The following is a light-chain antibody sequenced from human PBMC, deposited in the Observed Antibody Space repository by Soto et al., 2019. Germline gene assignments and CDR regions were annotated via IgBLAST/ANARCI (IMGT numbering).Light chain of an antibody. V-gene: IGLV1-40*01. CDR3: QSYDSSLSGYV. J-gene: IGLJ1*01. Sequence: QAVVTQPPSVSGAPGQRVTISCTGSSSNIGAGYDVHWYQQLPGTAPKLLIYVNDNRPSGVPDRFSGSKSGTSASLAITGLQAEDEADYYCQSYDSSLSGYVFGTGTQLTVL. CDR1: SSNIGAGYD. CDR2: VND.